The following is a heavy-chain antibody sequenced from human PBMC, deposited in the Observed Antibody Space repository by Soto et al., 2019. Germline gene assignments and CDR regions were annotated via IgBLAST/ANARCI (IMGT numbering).Heavy chain of an antibody. Sequence: PGESLKISCKGSGYSFTSYWIGWVRQMPGKGLEWMGIIYPGDSDTRYSPSFQGQVTISADKSISTAYLQWSSLKASDTAMYYCASASTGEYCSSTSCYQLLNWIDPRGQGTLVTVSS. V-gene: IGHV5-51*01. J-gene: IGHJ5*02. D-gene: IGHD2-2*01. CDR1: GYSFTSYW. CDR3: ASASTGEYCSSTSCYQLLNWIDP. CDR2: IYPGDSDT.